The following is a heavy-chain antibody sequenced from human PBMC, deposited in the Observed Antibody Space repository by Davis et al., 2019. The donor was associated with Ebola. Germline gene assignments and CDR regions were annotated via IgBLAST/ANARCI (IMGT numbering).Heavy chain of an antibody. J-gene: IGHJ4*02. CDR1: GFTFSSYA. D-gene: IGHD2/OR15-2a*01. Sequence: PGGSLRLSCAASGFTFSSYAMSWVRQAPGKGLEWVANIKQDGSEKYYVDSVKGRFTISRDNAKNSLYLQMNSLRAEDTAVYYCARRTTFSDYWGQGTLVTVSS. CDR2: IKQDGSEK. V-gene: IGHV3-7*01. CDR3: ARRTTFSDY.